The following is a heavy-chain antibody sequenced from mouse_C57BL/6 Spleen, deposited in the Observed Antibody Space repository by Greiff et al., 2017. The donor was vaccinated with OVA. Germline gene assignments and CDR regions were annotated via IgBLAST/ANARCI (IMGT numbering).Heavy chain of an antibody. CDR2: INPYNGGT. V-gene: IGHV1-19*01. J-gene: IGHJ4*01. CDR1: GYTFTDYY. Sequence: EVQLQQSGPVLVKPGASVKMSCKASGYTFTDYYMNWVKQSHGKSLEWIGVINPYNGGTSYNQKFKGKATLTVDKSSSTAYMELNSLTSEDSAVYYCARGDYYGSSDYAMDYWGQGTSVTVSS. D-gene: IGHD1-1*01. CDR3: ARGDYYGSSDYAMDY.